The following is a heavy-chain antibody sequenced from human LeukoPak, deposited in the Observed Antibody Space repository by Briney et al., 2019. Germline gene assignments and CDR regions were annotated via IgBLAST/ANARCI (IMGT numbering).Heavy chain of an antibody. CDR3: ARGLRGRTSH. J-gene: IGHJ3*01. CDR1: GGSFSGYY. D-gene: IGHD1-14*01. Sequence: SEILSLTCAVYGGSFSGYYWSWIRQPPGKGLEWIGEINHSGSTNYNPSLKSRVTISVDTSKNQFSLKLSSVTAADTAVYYCARGLRGRTSHWGQGTMVTVSS. V-gene: IGHV4-34*01. CDR2: INHSGST.